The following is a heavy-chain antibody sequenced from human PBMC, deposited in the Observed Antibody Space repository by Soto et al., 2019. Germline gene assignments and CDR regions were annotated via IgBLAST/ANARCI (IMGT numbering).Heavy chain of an antibody. D-gene: IGHD6-6*01. J-gene: IGHJ6*04. CDR2: INHSGST. V-gene: IGHV4-34*01. CDR3: ARGGRQLAYYYYYGMDV. Sequence: SETLSLTCAVYGGSFSGYYWSWIRQPPGKGLEWIGEINHSGSTNYNPSLKSRVTISVDTSKNQFSLKLSSVTAADTAVYYCARGGRQLAYYYYYGMDVWGKGTTVTVSS. CDR1: GGSFSGYY.